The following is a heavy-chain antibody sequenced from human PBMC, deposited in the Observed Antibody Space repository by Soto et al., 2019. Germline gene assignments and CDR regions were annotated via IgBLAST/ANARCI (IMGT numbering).Heavy chain of an antibody. J-gene: IGHJ3*02. CDR3: AKDLTSVAYDAFDI. V-gene: IGHV3-30*18. CDR1: GFIFSSYD. CDR2: ISYDGSNK. D-gene: IGHD3-16*01. Sequence: QVQLVESGGGVVQPGRSLRLSCAASGFIFSSYDMHWVRQAPGKGLEWVAFISYDGSNKYYADSVKGRFTISRDNSKNTLYLQMNSLRAEYTAVYYCAKDLTSVAYDAFDIWGQGTMVTVSS.